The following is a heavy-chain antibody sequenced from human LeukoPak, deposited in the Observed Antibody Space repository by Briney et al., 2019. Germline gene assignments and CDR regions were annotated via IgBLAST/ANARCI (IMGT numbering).Heavy chain of an antibody. Sequence: PGGSLRLSCAASGFTFSSYEMNGVRQAPGRGLEWISYITNSGNTIYYADSVKGRFTISRDDAKNSLYLQMNSLRAEDTAVYYCARPRITVFGVVPWAFDVWGQGTMVTVSS. CDR2: ITNSGNTI. CDR1: GFTFSSYE. V-gene: IGHV3-48*03. CDR3: ARPRITVFGVVPWAFDV. D-gene: IGHD3-3*01. J-gene: IGHJ3*01.